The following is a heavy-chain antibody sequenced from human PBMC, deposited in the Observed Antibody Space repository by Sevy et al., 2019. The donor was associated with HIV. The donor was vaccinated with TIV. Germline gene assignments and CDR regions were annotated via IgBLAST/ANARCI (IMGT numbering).Heavy chain of an antibody. D-gene: IGHD3-22*01. J-gene: IGHJ4*02. Sequence: AAVKVSCKASGYTFTSYYMHWVRQAPGQGLEWMGIINPSGGSTSYAQKFQGRVTMTRDTSTSTVYMELNSLRSEDTAVYYCARGGGYYDSSGYYTLDYWGQGTLVTVSS. CDR3: ARGGGYYDSSGYYTLDY. CDR1: GYTFTSYY. CDR2: INPSGGST. V-gene: IGHV1-46*03.